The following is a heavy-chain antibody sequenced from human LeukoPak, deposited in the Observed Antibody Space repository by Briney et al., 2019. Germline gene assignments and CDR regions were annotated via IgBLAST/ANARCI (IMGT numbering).Heavy chain of an antibody. Sequence: GGSLRLSCAASGFTISTNYMSWVRQAPGKGLEWVSTIYSGGSTYYADSVKGRFTISRDNSKNTLYLQMNSLRVEDTAVYYCARPHVATSRGSYFDHWGQGTVVTVSS. D-gene: IGHD3-16*01. CDR2: IYSGGST. V-gene: IGHV3-66*04. CDR1: GFTISTNY. CDR3: ARPHVATSRGSYFDH. J-gene: IGHJ4*02.